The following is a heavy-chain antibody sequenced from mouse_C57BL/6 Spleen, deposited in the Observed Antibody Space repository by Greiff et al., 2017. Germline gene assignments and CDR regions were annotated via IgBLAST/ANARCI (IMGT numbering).Heavy chain of an antibody. CDR3: TISGYDEGYAMDY. CDR2: IDPETGGT. CDR1: GYTFTDYE. D-gene: IGHD2-2*01. V-gene: IGHV1-15*01. J-gene: IGHJ4*01. Sequence: QVQLQQSGAELVRPGASVTLSCKASGYTFTDYEMHWVKQTPVHGLEWIGAIDPETGGTAYNQKFKGKAILTADKSSSTAYMELRSLTSEDSAVYYCTISGYDEGYAMDYWGQGTSVTVSS.